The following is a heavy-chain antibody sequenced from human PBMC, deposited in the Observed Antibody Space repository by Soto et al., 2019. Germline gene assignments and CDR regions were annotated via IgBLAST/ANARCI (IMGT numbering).Heavy chain of an antibody. CDR2: IYYSGST. CDR3: ARHHASLAWMDV. D-gene: IGHD3-16*02. V-gene: IGHV4-39*01. Sequence: NPSETLSLTCTVSGGSISSSSYYWGWIRQPPGKGLEWIGSIYYSGSTYYNPSLKSRVTISVDTSKNQFSLKLSSVTAADTAVYYCARHHASLAWMDVWGQGTTVTVSS. J-gene: IGHJ6*02. CDR1: GGSISSSSYY.